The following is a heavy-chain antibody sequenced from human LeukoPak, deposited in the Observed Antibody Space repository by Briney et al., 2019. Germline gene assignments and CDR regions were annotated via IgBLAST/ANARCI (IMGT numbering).Heavy chain of an antibody. J-gene: IGHJ4*02. D-gene: IGHD5-18*01. CDR1: GFTFSDYR. CDR2: IWNDGSNK. V-gene: IGHV3-33*01. CDR3: ARDRGYSYGHPLDY. Sequence: GGSLRLSCAASGFTFSDYRMHWVRQTPGKGLEWVALIWNDGSNKYYADSVKGRFTISRDNSKNTLYLQMNSLKVEDTALYYCARDRGYSYGHPLDYWGQGTLVTVSS.